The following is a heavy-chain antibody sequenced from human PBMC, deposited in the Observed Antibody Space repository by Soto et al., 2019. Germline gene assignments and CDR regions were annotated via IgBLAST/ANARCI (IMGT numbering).Heavy chain of an antibody. CDR2: ISAYNGNT. Sequence: QVQLVQSGAEVKKPGASVKVSCKASGYIFTSYGISWVRQAPGQGLEWMGWISAYNGNTNYAQKLQGRVTMTTDTSTSTAYMELRSLRSDDTAVYYCARAKDIVVVPAAYPYYYYMDVWGKGTTVTVSS. CDR1: GYIFTSYG. J-gene: IGHJ6*03. CDR3: ARAKDIVVVPAAYPYYYYMDV. V-gene: IGHV1-18*01. D-gene: IGHD2-2*01.